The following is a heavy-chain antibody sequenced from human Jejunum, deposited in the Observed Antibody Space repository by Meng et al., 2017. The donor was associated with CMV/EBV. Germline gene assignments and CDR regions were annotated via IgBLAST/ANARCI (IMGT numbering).Heavy chain of an antibody. D-gene: IGHD5/OR15-5a*01. CDR2: VYYSGST. Sequence: SGVSISSAGYYWTWIRHHPGKGLEWIGYVYYSGSTYYNPSLRSRVTISLDTSKNEFSLKLNSVIAADTALYYCARRVPGLHYFDYWGQGSLVTVSS. J-gene: IGHJ4*02. V-gene: IGHV4-31*02. CDR3: ARRVPGLHYFDY. CDR1: GVSISSAGYY.